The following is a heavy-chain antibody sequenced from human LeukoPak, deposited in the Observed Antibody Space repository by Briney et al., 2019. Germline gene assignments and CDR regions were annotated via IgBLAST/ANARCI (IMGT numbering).Heavy chain of an antibody. CDR2: IIPIFGTA. V-gene: IGHV1-69*01. Sequence: KVSCKASGGTFSSYAISWVRQAPGQGLEWMGGIIPIFGTANYAQKFQGRVTITGDESKSTAYMEMSSLRSEDTAVYYCASIRGYSYGNNHEYYFDYWGQGTLVTVSS. CDR3: ASIRGYSYGNNHEYYFDY. D-gene: IGHD5-18*01. CDR1: GGTFSSYA. J-gene: IGHJ4*02.